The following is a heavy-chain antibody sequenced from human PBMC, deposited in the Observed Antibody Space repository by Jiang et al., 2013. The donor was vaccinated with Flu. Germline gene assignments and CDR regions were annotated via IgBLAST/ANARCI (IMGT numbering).Heavy chain of an antibody. D-gene: IGHD3-9*01. CDR3: ARDPTGYYSHNWFDP. V-gene: IGHV7-4-1*02. CDR2: INTNTGNP. CDR1: GYSFTSNA. J-gene: IGHJ5*02. Sequence: SGSELKKPGASVKVSCKASGYSFTSNAMNWVRQAPGQGLEWMGWINTNTGNPTYAQGFTGRFVFSLDTSVSTAYLQISSLKAEDTAVYYCARDPTGYYSHNWFDPWGQGTLVTVSS.